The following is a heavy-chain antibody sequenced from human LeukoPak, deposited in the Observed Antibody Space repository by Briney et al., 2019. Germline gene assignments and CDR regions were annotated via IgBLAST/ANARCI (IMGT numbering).Heavy chain of an antibody. CDR1: GGSISTYY. V-gene: IGHV4-59*01. Sequence: SETLSLTCTVSGGSISTYYWSWIRQPPGKGLEWIGYIYNSGSTNYNPSLKSRVTISVDTSKNQFSLRLSSVTAADTAVYYCARENSNSWYLDYWGQGTLVTVSS. CDR3: ARENSNSWYLDY. D-gene: IGHD6-13*01. J-gene: IGHJ4*02. CDR2: IYNSGST.